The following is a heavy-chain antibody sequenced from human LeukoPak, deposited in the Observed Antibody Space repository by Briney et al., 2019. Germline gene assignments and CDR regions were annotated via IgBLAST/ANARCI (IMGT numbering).Heavy chain of an antibody. D-gene: IGHD3-9*01. J-gene: IGHJ6*03. Sequence: SETLSLTCTVSGGSISSYYWSWIRQPPGKGLEWIGYIYYSGSTNYNPSLKSRVTISVDTSKNQFSLKLSSVTAADTAVYYCARDLRYYDILTGYHGGYYYMDVWGKGTTVTVSS. V-gene: IGHV4-59*01. CDR3: ARDLRYYDILTGYHGGYYYMDV. CDR2: IYYSGST. CDR1: GGSISSYY.